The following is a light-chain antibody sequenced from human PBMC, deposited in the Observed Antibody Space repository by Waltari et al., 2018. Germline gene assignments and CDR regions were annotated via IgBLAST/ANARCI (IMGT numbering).Light chain of an antibody. J-gene: IGKJ4*01. CDR3: QEYDSLPVT. CDR1: QSVKNN. V-gene: IGKV1-5*03. Sequence: DIQMTQSPSTLSAYVGDRVIITCRASQSVKNNVAWYQQKPGKAPKVLVHKSSRLESGVPSRFSGSGYGTEFTLTISSLQPDDFATYYCQEYDSLPVTFGGGTKVEIK. CDR2: KSS.